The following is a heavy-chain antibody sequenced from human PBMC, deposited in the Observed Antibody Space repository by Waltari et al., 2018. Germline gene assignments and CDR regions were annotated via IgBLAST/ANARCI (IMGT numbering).Heavy chain of an antibody. CDR2: IKQDGSEK. CDR3: ARYYYDSSGWFDP. V-gene: IGHV3-7*01. Sequence: EVQLVESGGGLVQPGGSLRLSCAASGFTFSSSWMSWVRQAPGKGLEWVANIKQDGSEKYYVDSVKGRFTISRDNAKNSLYLQMNSLRAEDTAVYYCARYYYDSSGWFDPWGQGTLVTVSS. D-gene: IGHD3-22*01. CDR1: GFTFSSSW. J-gene: IGHJ5*02.